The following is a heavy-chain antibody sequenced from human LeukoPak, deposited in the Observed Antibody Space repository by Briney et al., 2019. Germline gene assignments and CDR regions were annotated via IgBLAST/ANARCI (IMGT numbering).Heavy chain of an antibody. CDR3: ASDKGYSNNYFDY. V-gene: IGHV4-39*01. D-gene: IGHD6-13*01. CDR2: IYCSGST. J-gene: IGHJ4*01. Sequence: SETLSLTCTVSGGSISTTGYYWAWIRQPPGKGLEWIASIYCSGSTYYNSSLKSRVTISVDTSRNQFSLKLSSVTAADTALYYCASDKGYSNNYFDYWGQGTLVTVSS. CDR1: GGSISTTGYY.